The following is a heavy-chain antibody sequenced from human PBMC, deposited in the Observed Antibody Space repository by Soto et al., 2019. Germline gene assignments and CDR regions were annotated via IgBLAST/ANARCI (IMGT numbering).Heavy chain of an antibody. J-gene: IGHJ5*01. V-gene: IGHV4-39*02. D-gene: IGHD2-8*01. CDR1: GGSISGSYYY. Sequence: SETLSLTCAVSGGSISGSYYYWAWLRQSPGKGPEWIGSVFYTGFTSYNPSLESRVSVSVDTSKSQFSLKLSSVTAADTAVYYCARESSERCTNGVCSAVWFDSWGQGTLVTVSS. CDR3: ARESSERCTNGVCSAVWFDS. CDR2: VFYTGFT.